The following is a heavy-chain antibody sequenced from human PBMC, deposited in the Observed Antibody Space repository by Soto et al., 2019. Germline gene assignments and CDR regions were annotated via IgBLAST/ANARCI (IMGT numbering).Heavy chain of an antibody. CDR2: IGGKSEDFVI. J-gene: IGHJ5*01. Sequence: PDGSLRHSCEASGFTFTDLAVHWVRQASGKGLDWVCRIGGKSEDFVISYGESVRGRFSISRDDSKNTAYLQMNSLKTEDTAVFYCAKYSGTASIPAALGQGTLVTVSS. CDR1: GFTFTDLA. D-gene: IGHD1-26*01. V-gene: IGHV3-73*01. CDR3: AKYSGTASIPAA.